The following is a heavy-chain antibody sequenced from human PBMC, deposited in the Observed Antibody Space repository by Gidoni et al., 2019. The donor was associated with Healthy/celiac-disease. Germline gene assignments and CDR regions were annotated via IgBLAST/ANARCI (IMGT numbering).Heavy chain of an antibody. Sequence: YAQKFQGRVTMTRDTSISTAYMELSRLRSDDTAVYYCARPAKGSSTSCYHYWGQGTLVTVSS. V-gene: IGHV1-2*02. J-gene: IGHJ4*02. D-gene: IGHD2-2*01. CDR3: ARPAKGSSTSCYHY.